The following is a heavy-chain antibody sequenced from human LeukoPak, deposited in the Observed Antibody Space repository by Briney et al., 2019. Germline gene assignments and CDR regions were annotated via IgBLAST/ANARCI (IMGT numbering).Heavy chain of an antibody. CDR1: GFAFNNAW. D-gene: IGHD5-18*01. CDR2: IKSKSYGGAA. Sequence: PGGSLRLSCAASGFAFNNAWMSWVRQAPGKGLEWIGRIKSKSYGGAADYAAPVKGRFTISRDDSINRLYLQMNSLKSEDTAVYHCTTEHLHTAMSDWGQGTLVTVSS. CDR3: TTEHLHTAMSD. V-gene: IGHV3-15*01. J-gene: IGHJ4*02.